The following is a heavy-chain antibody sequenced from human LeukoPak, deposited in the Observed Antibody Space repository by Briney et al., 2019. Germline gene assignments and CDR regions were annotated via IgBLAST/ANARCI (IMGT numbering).Heavy chain of an antibody. D-gene: IGHD1-26*01. Sequence: GGSLRLSCAASGFTFSSYILSWVRQAPGKGLEWVSSISGSSNYIYYADSVKGRFTISRDNAKNSLFLQMNSLRAEDTAVYYCARDPYSGSYGDSYYYYMDVWGKGTTVTISS. J-gene: IGHJ6*03. V-gene: IGHV3-21*01. CDR3: ARDPYSGSYGDSYYYYMDV. CDR1: GFTFSSYI. CDR2: ISGSSNYI.